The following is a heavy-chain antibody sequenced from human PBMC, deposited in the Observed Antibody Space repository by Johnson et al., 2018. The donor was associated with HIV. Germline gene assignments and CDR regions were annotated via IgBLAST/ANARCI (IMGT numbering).Heavy chain of an antibody. D-gene: IGHD1-26*01. Sequence: QVHLVESGGGLVKPGGSLRLSCAASGFTFSDYYMSWIRQAPGKGLEWVSYISGSGGAIYYADSVKGRFTISRGNAKNSLYLQINSVRAEDTAVYYCAREAGGSYPNAFDFWGQGTMVTVSS. CDR2: ISGSGGAI. J-gene: IGHJ3*01. CDR3: AREAGGSYPNAFDF. CDR1: GFTFSDYY. V-gene: IGHV3-11*04.